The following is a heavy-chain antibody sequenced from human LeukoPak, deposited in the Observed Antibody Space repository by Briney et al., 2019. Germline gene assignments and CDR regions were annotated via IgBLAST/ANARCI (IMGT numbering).Heavy chain of an antibody. CDR1: GGSISSYY. CDR3: ASFSMLSSGWYPEFYGMDV. J-gene: IGHJ6*02. V-gene: IGHV4-59*01. Sequence: SETLSLTCTVSGGSISSYYWSWIRQPPGKGLEGIGYIYYSGSTNYNPSLKSRVTISVDTSKNQFSLKLSSLTAADTAVYYCASFSMLSSGWYPEFYGMDVWGQGTTVTVSS. D-gene: IGHD6-19*01. CDR2: IYYSGST.